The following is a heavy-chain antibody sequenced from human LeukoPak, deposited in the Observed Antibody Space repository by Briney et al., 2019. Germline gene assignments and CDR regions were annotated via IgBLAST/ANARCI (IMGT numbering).Heavy chain of an antibody. CDR1: GYTFTSYD. J-gene: IGHJ6*03. CDR3: ARAQSGSYYYYYYMDV. CDR2: MNPNSGNT. Sequence: ASVKVSCKASGYTFTSYDINWVRQATGQGLEWMGWMNPNSGNTGYAQKFQGRVTITRNTSISTAYMGLSSLRSEDTAVYYCARAQSGSYYYYYYMDVWGKGTTVTVSS. D-gene: IGHD3-10*01. V-gene: IGHV1-8*03.